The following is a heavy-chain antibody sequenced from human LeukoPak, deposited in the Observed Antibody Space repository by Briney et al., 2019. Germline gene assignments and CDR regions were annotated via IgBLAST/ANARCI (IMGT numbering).Heavy chain of an antibody. CDR1: GYTFTSYD. J-gene: IGHJ4*02. Sequence: ASVKVSCKASGYTFTSYDFNWVRQATGQRPEWMGWMSPSSGDTGYAQKFQDRVTMTRNTSISTAYMELSSLRSDDTAVYYCARGPPNWGYDYWGPGTLVTVSS. D-gene: IGHD7-27*01. V-gene: IGHV1-8*01. CDR3: ARGPPNWGYDY. CDR2: MSPSSGDT.